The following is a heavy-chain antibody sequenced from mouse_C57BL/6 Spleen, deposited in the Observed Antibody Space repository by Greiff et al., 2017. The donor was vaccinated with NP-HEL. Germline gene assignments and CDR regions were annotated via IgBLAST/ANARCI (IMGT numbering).Heavy chain of an antibody. V-gene: IGHV1-66*01. CDR3: ARCPYYYGSSLDWYFDV. D-gene: IGHD1-1*01. CDR2: IYPGSGNT. Sequence: QVQLQQSGPELVKPGASVKISCKASGYSFTSYYIHWVKQRPGQGLEWIGWIYPGSGNTKYNEKFKGKATLTADNSSSTAYRQLSSLTSEDSAVYYCARCPYYYGSSLDWYFDVWGTGTTVTVSS. CDR1: GYSFTSYY. J-gene: IGHJ1*03.